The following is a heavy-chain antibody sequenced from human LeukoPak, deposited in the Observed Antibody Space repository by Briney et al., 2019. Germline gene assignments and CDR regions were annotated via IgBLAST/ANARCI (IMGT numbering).Heavy chain of an antibody. Sequence: ASVKVSCKASGYTFTSYGISWVRQAPGQGLEWMGWISAYNGYTNYPQKLQGRATITTDTSTSTAYMELRSLRSDDTAVYYCARVNYDFWSGYYVYWGQGTLVTVSS. CDR1: GYTFTSYG. J-gene: IGHJ4*02. V-gene: IGHV1-18*01. CDR3: ARVNYDFWSGYYVY. CDR2: ISAYNGYT. D-gene: IGHD3-3*01.